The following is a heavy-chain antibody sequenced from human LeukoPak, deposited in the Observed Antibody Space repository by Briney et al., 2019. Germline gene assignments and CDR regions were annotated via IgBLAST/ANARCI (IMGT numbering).Heavy chain of an antibody. CDR3: ARRPFFYGSGSPDAFDI. J-gene: IGHJ3*02. D-gene: IGHD3-10*01. Sequence: ASVKVSCKASGYTFTGYYMHWVRQAPGQGLEWMGRINPNSGGTNYAQKFQGRVTMTRDTSISTAYMELSRLRSDGTAVYYCARRPFFYGSGSPDAFDIWGQGTMVTVSS. CDR1: GYTFTGYY. V-gene: IGHV1-2*06. CDR2: INPNSGGT.